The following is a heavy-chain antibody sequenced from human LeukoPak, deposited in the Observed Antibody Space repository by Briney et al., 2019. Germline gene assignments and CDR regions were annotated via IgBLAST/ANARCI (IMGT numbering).Heavy chain of an antibody. Sequence: GGSLRLSCAASGFTVSDDYMSWIRQAPGKGLEWVSYISSRGSTIYYADSVKGRFTISRDNSKNTLYLQMNSLRAEDTAVYYCAKTPSAVATFDYWGQGTLVTVSS. CDR1: GFTVSDDY. J-gene: IGHJ4*02. V-gene: IGHV3-11*01. CDR3: AKTPSAVATFDY. D-gene: IGHD5-12*01. CDR2: ISSRGSTI.